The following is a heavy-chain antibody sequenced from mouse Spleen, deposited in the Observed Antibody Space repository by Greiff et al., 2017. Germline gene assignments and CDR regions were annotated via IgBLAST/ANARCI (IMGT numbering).Heavy chain of an antibody. Sequence: EVKLMESGGGLVKPGGSLKLSCAASGFTFSDYGMHWVRQAPEKGLEWVAYISSGSSTIYYADTVKGRFTISRDNAKNTLFLQMTSLRSEDTAMYYCARYDYDAYWGQGTLVTVSA. CDR1: GFTFSDYG. CDR2: ISSGSSTI. CDR3: ARYDYDAY. J-gene: IGHJ3*01. V-gene: IGHV5-17*01. D-gene: IGHD2-4*01.